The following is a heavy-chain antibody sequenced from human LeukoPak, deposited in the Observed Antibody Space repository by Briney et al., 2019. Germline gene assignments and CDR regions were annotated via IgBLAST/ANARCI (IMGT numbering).Heavy chain of an antibody. Sequence: GGSLRLSCTTSGFTFRDYGMSWFRQAPGRGLEWVSFIRSKTYSGATDYAASVRGRFVISRDDSESIAYLQMNSLKTEDTGVYYCTRNPHPFCSGVHYPSDSWGQGTLVTVSP. V-gene: IGHV3-49*03. CDR3: TRNPHPFCSGVHYPSDS. CDR1: GFTFRDYG. D-gene: IGHD2-15*01. J-gene: IGHJ4*02. CDR2: IRSKTYSGAT.